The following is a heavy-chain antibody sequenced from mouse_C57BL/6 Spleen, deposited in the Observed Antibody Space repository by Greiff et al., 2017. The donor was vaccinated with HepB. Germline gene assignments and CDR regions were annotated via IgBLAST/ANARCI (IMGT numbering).Heavy chain of an antibody. V-gene: IGHV1-82*01. D-gene: IGHD1-1*01. Sequence: VKVVESGPELVKPGASVKISCKASGYAFSSSWMNWVKQRPGKGLEWIGRIYPGDGDTNYNGKFKGKATLTADKSSSTAYMQLSSLTSEDSAVYFCARAGYGSSYEYFDVWGTGTTVTVSS. CDR3: ARAGYGSSYEYFDV. CDR2: IYPGDGDT. J-gene: IGHJ1*03. CDR1: GYAFSSSW.